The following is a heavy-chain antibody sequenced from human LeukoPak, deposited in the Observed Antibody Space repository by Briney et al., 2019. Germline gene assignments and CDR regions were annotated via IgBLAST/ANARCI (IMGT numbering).Heavy chain of an antibody. V-gene: IGHV3-74*01. CDR2: INSDGSRT. Sequence: GGSLRLSCAASGFTLSTYWMHWVCQAPGKGLVWVSRINSDGSRTTYADSVKGRFTISRDNTKNTLYLQMNSLRTEDTAVYYCARPETQYSSGLDGFDIWGQGTMVTVSS. CDR3: ARPETQYSSGLDGFDI. J-gene: IGHJ3*02. CDR1: GFTLSTYW. D-gene: IGHD6-19*01.